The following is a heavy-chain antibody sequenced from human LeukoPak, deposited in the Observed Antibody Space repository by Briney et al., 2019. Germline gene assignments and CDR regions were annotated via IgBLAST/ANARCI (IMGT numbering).Heavy chain of an antibody. Sequence: ASVKVSCKASGYTFTSYDINWVRQATGQGLEWMGWMNPNSGNSGYARKFQGRVTMTRNTSISTAYMELSSLRSEDTAVYYCARRKDRFGELLSWGQGTLVTVSS. J-gene: IGHJ5*02. CDR3: ARRKDRFGELLS. CDR1: GYTFTSYD. CDR2: MNPNSGNS. D-gene: IGHD3-10*01. V-gene: IGHV1-8*01.